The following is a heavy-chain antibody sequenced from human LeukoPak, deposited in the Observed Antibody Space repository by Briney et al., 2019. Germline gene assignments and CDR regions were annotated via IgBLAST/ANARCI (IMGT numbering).Heavy chain of an antibody. D-gene: IGHD3-10*01. Sequence: GGSLRLSCAASGFTFSSFAMSWVRQAPGKGLEWVSAISDSGSTTYYADSVKGRFTISRDNSKNTLYLQMNSLRAEDTAVYYCARQGVVRGVSYYYYMDVWGKGTTVTISS. V-gene: IGHV3-23*01. CDR3: ARQGVVRGVSYYYYMDV. CDR2: ISDSGSTT. J-gene: IGHJ6*03. CDR1: GFTFSSFA.